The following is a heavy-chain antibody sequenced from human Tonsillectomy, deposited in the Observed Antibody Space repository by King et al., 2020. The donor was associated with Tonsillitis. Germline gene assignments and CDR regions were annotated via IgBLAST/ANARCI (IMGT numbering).Heavy chain of an antibody. J-gene: IGHJ4*02. Sequence: QLVQSGAEVKKPGASVKVSCKVSGYTLNELSMHWVRQAPGKGLEWMGGFDAEEGETIYAQKFQGRVTMTEDTSTDTVHMELRSLRYDDTAIYYCGSNTCFWGQGNLVTVSS. V-gene: IGHV1-24*01. CDR2: FDAEEGET. CDR3: GSNTCF. CDR1: GYTLNELS. D-gene: IGHD2-21*01.